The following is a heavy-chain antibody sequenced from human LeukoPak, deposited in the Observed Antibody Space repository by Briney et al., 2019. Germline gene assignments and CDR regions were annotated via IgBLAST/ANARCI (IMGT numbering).Heavy chain of an antibody. D-gene: IGHD1-26*01. J-gene: IGHJ6*02. CDR2: ISGYTGNT. CDR3: ARGRIVGAYMDV. V-gene: IGHV1-18*01. Sequence: ASVKVSCKTSGYRFNAYGISWVRQAPGQGLEWMGWISGYTGNTNYGEKVQGRLTMTLDTSTTTAYMELSGLRSDDTAVYYCARGRIVGAYMDVWGQGTTVTVSS. CDR1: GYRFNAYG.